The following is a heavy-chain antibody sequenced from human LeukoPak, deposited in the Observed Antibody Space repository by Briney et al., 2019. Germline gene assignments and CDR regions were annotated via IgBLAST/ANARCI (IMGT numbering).Heavy chain of an antibody. CDR1: GGSFSGYY. V-gene: IGHV4-34*01. Sequence: SGTLSLTCAVYGGSFSGYYWSWIRQPPGKGLEWIGEINHSGSTNYNPSLKSRVTISVDTSKNQFSLKLSSVTAADTAVYYCARLPRRNSSSSHYYYYMDVWGKGTTVTVSS. CDR3: ARLPRRNSSSSHYYYYMDV. J-gene: IGHJ6*03. D-gene: IGHD6-6*01. CDR2: INHSGST.